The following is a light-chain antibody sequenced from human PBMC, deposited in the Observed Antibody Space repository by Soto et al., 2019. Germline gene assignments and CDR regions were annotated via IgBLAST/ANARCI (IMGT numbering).Light chain of an antibody. CDR2: DAS. J-gene: IGKJ5*01. CDR3: QQYGSSST. Sequence: EVVLTQPPATLSLSPGERATLSCRASQSIRNYLAWYQQKPGQAPRLLIYDASNRATGIPARFSGSGSGTDFTLTISRLEPEDFAVYYCQQYGSSSTFGQGTRLEIK. V-gene: IGKV3-20*01. CDR1: QSIRNY.